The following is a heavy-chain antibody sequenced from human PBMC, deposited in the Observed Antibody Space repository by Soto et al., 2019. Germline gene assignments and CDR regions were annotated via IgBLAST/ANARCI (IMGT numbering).Heavy chain of an antibody. CDR3: SRDPRLADY. J-gene: IGHJ4*02. Sequence: LSCAASGFTFSDHYMTWIRQAPGKGPEWLSYISGGGDIISYADSVKGRFIISRDNAKRSLYLQMNSLTVEDTAVYYCSRDPRLADYWGQGTLVTVSS. V-gene: IGHV3-11*01. CDR2: ISGGGDII. D-gene: IGHD6-25*01. CDR1: GFTFSDHY.